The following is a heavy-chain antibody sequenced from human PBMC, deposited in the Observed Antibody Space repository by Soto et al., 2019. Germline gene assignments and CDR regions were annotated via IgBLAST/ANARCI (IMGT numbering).Heavy chain of an antibody. Sequence: SGKVSCKASGYTITSYDINWVRQATRQGLEWMGGIIPIFGTANYAQKFQGRVTIIADESTSTAYMELSSLRSEDTAVYYCARESRYCSGGSCYFLPGIDYWGQGTLVTVSS. CDR3: ARESRYCSGGSCYFLPGIDY. J-gene: IGHJ4*02. D-gene: IGHD2-15*01. CDR1: GYTITSYD. CDR2: IIPIFGTA. V-gene: IGHV1-69*13.